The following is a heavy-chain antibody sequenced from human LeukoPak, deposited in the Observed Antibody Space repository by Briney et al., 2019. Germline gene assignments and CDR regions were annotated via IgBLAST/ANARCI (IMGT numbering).Heavy chain of an antibody. CDR1: GGSFSGYY. V-gene: IGHV4-34*01. CDR3: ASLTSGDPYNWFDP. Sequence: SETQSLTCAVYGGSFSGYYWSWIRQPPGKGLEWIGEINHSGSTNYNPSLKSRVTISVDTSKNQFSLKLSSVTAADTAVYYCASLTSGDPYNWFDPWGQGTLVTVSS. D-gene: IGHD1-26*01. J-gene: IGHJ5*02. CDR2: INHSGST.